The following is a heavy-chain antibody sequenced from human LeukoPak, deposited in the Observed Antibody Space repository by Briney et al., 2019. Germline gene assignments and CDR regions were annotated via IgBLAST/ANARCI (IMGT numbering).Heavy chain of an antibody. D-gene: IGHD2-2*01. CDR1: GYTFTNYY. CDR2: INPSAGST. CDR3: ARVGYCSSGPCPSSDY. V-gene: IGHV1-46*01. J-gene: IGHJ4*02. Sequence: ASVKVSCKASGYTFTNYYLHWVRQAPGQGLEWVGIINPSAGSTSYAQEFQGRVAITRDTSTNTIYMELSSLRSEDTAVYYCARVGYCSSGPCPSSDYWGQGTLITVSS.